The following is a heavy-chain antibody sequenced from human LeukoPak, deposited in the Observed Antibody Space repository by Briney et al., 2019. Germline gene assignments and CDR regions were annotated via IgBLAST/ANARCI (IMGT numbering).Heavy chain of an antibody. V-gene: IGHV3-48*03. CDR1: GFTFSSYE. J-gene: IGHJ6*03. CDR3: ARDSVAYYDFWSGYYTPRSWNYYYMDV. Sequence: GGSLRLSCVASGFTFSSYEMNWVRQAPGKGLEWVSYISSSGSTIYYADSVKGRFTISRDNSKNTLYLQMNSLRAEDTAVYYCARDSVAYYDFWSGYYTPRSWNYYYMDVWGKGTTVTVSS. CDR2: ISSSGSTI. D-gene: IGHD3-3*01.